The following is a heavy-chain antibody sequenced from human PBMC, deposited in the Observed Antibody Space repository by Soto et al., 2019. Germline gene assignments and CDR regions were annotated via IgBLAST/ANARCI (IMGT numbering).Heavy chain of an antibody. CDR1: GGSISSSSYY. CDR2: IYYSGST. CDR3: ARVIMTTVTASFDY. D-gene: IGHD4-4*01. Sequence: SETLSLTCTVSGGSISSSSYYWVWIRQPPGKGLEWIGSIYYSGSTYYNPSLKSRVTISVDTSKNQFSLKLSSVTAADTAVYYCARVIMTTVTASFDYWGQGTLVTLSS. V-gene: IGHV4-39*01. J-gene: IGHJ4*02.